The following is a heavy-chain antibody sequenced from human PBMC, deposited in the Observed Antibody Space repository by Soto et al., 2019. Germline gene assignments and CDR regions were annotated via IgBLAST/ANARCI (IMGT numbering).Heavy chain of an antibody. CDR1: GYTLTELS. J-gene: IGHJ5*02. CDR3: ATDLLWLGEPPFGWFDP. D-gene: IGHD3-10*01. CDR2: FDPEDGET. V-gene: IGHV1-24*01. Sequence: ASVKVSCKVSGYTLTELSMHWVRQAPGKGLEWMGGFDPEDGETIYAQKFQGRVTMTEDTSTDTAYMELSSLRSEDTAVYYCATDLLWLGEPPFGWFDPWGQGTLVTVSS.